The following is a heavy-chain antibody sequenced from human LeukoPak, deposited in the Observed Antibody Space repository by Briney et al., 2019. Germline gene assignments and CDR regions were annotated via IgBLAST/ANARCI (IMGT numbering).Heavy chain of an antibody. V-gene: IGHV1-18*01. D-gene: IGHD6-13*01. CDR1: GYTFTSYD. CDR3: ARDGVHSSSWVSFDY. Sequence: ASVKVSCKASGYTFTSYDISWVRQAPGQGLEWMGWISAYNGNTNYAQKLQGRVTVTTDTSTSTAYMELRSLRSDDTAVYYCARDGVHSSSWVSFDYWGQGTLVTVSS. J-gene: IGHJ4*02. CDR2: ISAYNGNT.